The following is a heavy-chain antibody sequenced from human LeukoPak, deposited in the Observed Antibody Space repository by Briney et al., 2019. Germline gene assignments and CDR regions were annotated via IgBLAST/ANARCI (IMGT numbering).Heavy chain of an antibody. Sequence: GGSLRLSCATSDFDFTSHAMTWVRQAPGKGLEWVSAISISGTKTYYGDSVKGRFIISRDNSKNTLYLQMNSLRVEDTAIYYCANEIRPNDYWGRGTLVTVAS. CDR1: DFDFTSHA. CDR3: ANEIRPNDY. CDR2: ISISGTKT. V-gene: IGHV3-23*01. J-gene: IGHJ4*02. D-gene: IGHD4-17*01.